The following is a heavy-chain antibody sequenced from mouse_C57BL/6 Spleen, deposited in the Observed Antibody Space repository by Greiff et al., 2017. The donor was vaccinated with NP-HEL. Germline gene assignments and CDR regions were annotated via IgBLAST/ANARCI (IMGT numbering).Heavy chain of an antibody. CDR2: IDPSDSYT. CDR3: AREGEGGGY. J-gene: IGHJ2*01. D-gene: IGHD1-1*02. CDR1: GYTFTSYW. V-gene: IGHV1-50*01. Sequence: QVQLQQPGAELVKPGASVKLSCKASGYTFTSYWMQWVKQRPGQGLEWIGEIDPSDSYTNYNQKFKGKATLTVDTSSSTAYMQLSSLTSEDSAVYYCAREGEGGGYWGQGTTLTVSS.